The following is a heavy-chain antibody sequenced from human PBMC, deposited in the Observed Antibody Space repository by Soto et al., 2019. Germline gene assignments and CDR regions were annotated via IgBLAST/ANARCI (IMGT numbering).Heavy chain of an antibody. J-gene: IGHJ5*02. CDR2: INHSGST. Sequence: PSETLSLTCAVYGGSFSGYYWSWIRQPPGKGLEWIGEINHSGSTNYNPSLKSRVTISVDTSKNQFSLKLSSVTAADTAVYYCARANPTRITIFGVVGFNWFDPWGQGTLVTVSS. D-gene: IGHD3-3*01. CDR3: ARANPTRITIFGVVGFNWFDP. CDR1: GGSFSGYY. V-gene: IGHV4-34*01.